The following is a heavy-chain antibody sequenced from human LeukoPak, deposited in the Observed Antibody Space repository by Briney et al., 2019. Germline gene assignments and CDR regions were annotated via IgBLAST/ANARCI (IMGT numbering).Heavy chain of an antibody. CDR3: ARDYGGNSGFDY. CDR2: INPSGGST. J-gene: IGHJ4*02. V-gene: IGHV1-46*01. D-gene: IGHD4-17*01. CDR1: GYSFTSYY. Sequence: ASVKVSCKASGYSFTSYYMHWVRQAPGQGLEWMGIINPSGGSTSYAQKFQGRVTMTRDTTTSTVYMELSSLRSEDTAVYYCARDYGGNSGFDYWGQGTLVTVSS.